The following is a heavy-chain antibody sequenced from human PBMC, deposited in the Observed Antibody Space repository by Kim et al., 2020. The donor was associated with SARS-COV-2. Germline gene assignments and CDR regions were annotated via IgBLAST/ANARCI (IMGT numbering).Heavy chain of an antibody. Sequence: PSLKSRVTISVDTPKNQFSLKLSSVTAADTAVYYCARYLTIGANGYGFDYWGQGTLVTVSS. D-gene: IGHD3-22*01. V-gene: IGHV4-59*01. J-gene: IGHJ4*02. CDR3: ARYLTIGANGYGFDY.